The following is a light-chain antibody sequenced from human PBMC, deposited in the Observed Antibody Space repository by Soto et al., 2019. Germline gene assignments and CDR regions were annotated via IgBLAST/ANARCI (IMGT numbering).Light chain of an antibody. CDR3: QQYGSSP. CDR2: GAS. V-gene: IGKV3-20*01. Sequence: EIVLTQSPGTLSLSPGERVTLSCRASQSVNSSYLAWYQHKPGQAPRLLIYGASSRATGIPDRFSGSGSGTDFTLTISRMEPEDFAVYYCQQYGSSPFGQGTKVDIK. J-gene: IGKJ1*01. CDR1: QSVNSSY.